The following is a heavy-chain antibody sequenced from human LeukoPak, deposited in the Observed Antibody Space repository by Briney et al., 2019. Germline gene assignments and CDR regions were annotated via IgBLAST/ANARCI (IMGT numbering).Heavy chain of an antibody. CDR3: AKDQYSSSSLPAFDI. Sequence: GGSLRLSCAASGFTFSDHYMDWVRQAPGKGLEWVGRSTNKLNSYTTEYAASVKGRFTISRDDSKNSLYLQMNSLKTEDTAVYYCAKDQYSSSSLPAFDIWGQGTMVTVSS. D-gene: IGHD6-6*01. CDR2: STNKLNSYTT. J-gene: IGHJ3*02. CDR1: GFTFSDHY. V-gene: IGHV3-72*01.